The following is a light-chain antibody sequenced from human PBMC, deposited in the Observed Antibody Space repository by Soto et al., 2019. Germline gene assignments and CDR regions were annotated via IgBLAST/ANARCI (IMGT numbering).Light chain of an antibody. CDR3: SSYAGSNKGV. Sequence: QSVLTQPPSASGSPGQSVTISCTGTSSDVGGYNFVSWYQQHPGKAPKLMIYEVSKRPSGVPDRFSGSKSGNTASLTVSGLQAEDEADYCCSSYAGSNKGVFGGGTKVTVL. V-gene: IGLV2-8*01. CDR1: SSDVGGYNF. CDR2: EVS. J-gene: IGLJ2*01.